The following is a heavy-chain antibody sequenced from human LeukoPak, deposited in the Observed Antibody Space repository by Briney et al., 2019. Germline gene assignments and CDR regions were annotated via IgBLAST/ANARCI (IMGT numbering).Heavy chain of an antibody. CDR2: IRYDGGNA. V-gene: IGHV3-30*02. Sequence: GGSLRLSCAASGVTLSIYGMRWVRQAPGKGLEWVAFIRYDGGNAYYADSVRGRFTISRDNSKNMLSLQMNSLRAEDTAVYYCAKLHYGDWSYYMDVWGKGTTVTISS. CDR3: AKLHYGDWSYYMDV. CDR1: GVTLSIYG. J-gene: IGHJ6*03. D-gene: IGHD4-17*01.